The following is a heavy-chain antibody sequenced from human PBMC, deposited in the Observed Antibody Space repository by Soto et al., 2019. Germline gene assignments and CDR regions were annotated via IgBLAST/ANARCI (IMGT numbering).Heavy chain of an antibody. CDR2: VSAYNGNT. J-gene: IGHJ3*02. CDR1: GYTFTSYG. CDR3: AREPSYYHDFRAFDI. Sequence: ASVKVSCKASGYTFTSYGISWVRQATGQGLEWMGWVSAYNGNTNYAQKLQGRVTMTTDTSTSTAYMELRSLRSDDTAVYYCAREPSYYHDFRAFDIWGQGTMVTVSS. V-gene: IGHV1-18*01. D-gene: IGHD3-22*01.